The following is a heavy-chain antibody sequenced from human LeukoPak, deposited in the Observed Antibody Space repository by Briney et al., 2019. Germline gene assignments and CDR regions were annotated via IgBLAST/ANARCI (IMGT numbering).Heavy chain of an antibody. CDR1: GFTFVDYA. CDR3: AKVATAMVNYYYYYYMDV. Sequence: GGSLRLSCAASGFTFVDYAMHWVCNGQGKGLERVSLISLDGGGTYYADSVKVRFTNSRDNINISLYMQMNSLRAEDTALYYSAKVATAMVNYYYYYYMDVWGKGTTVTVSS. D-gene: IGHD5-18*01. V-gene: IGHV3-43D*03. J-gene: IGHJ6*03. CDR2: ISLDGGGT.